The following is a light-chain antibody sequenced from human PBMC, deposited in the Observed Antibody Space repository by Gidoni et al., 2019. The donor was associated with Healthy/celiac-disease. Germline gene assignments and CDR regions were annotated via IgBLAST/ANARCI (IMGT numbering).Light chain of an antibody. J-gene: IGKJ2*01. CDR3: QQYNSYPYT. CDR2: DAS. Sequence: DIQMTQSPSTLSASVGDRVTITCRASQSISSWLAWYQQKPGKAPKLLIYDASSWESGVPSRFSGSGSGTEFTLTISSLQPDDFATYYCQQYNSYPYTCGQGTKLEIK. V-gene: IGKV1-5*01. CDR1: QSISSW.